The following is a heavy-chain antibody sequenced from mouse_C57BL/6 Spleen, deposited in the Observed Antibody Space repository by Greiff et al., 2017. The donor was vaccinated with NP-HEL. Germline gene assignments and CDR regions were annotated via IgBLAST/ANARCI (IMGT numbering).Heavy chain of an antibody. J-gene: IGHJ1*03. D-gene: IGHD2-2*01. V-gene: IGHV3-6*01. CDR1: GYSITSGYY. Sequence: ESGPGLVKPSQSLSLTCSVTGYSITSGYYWNWIRQFPGNKLEWMGYISYDGSNNYNPSLKNRISITRDTSKNQFFLKLNSVTTEDTATYYCARGGGYYGYDWYFDVWGTGTTVTVSS. CDR2: ISYDGSN. CDR3: ARGGGYYGYDWYFDV.